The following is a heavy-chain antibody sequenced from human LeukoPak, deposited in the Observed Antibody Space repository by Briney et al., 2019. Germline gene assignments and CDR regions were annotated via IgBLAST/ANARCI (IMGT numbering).Heavy chain of an antibody. V-gene: IGHV4-4*09. CDR3: ARGVVPAAIYSDYYYYYMDV. Sequence: SETLSLTCTVSGGSISSHYWSWIRQPPGKGLEWIGYIYTSGSTNYNPSLKSRVTISVDTSKNQFSLKLSSVTAADTAVYYCARGVVPAAIYSDYYYYYMDVWGKGTTVTVSS. CDR1: GGSISSHY. J-gene: IGHJ6*03. D-gene: IGHD2-2*01. CDR2: IYTSGST.